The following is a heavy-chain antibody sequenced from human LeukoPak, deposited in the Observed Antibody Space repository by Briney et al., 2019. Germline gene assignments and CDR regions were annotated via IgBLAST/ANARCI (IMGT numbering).Heavy chain of an antibody. Sequence: GGSLRLSCAASGLRFRDYAMSWVRQAPGKGLEWVAGIRASGYITYYADSVKGRFTISRENSKNTLYLQMNSLRAEDTAVYYCAKDPGGELLTGYYYYYGMDVWGQGTTVTVSS. CDR1: GLRFRDYA. CDR3: AKDPGGELLTGYYYYYGMDV. V-gene: IGHV3-23*01. J-gene: IGHJ6*02. CDR2: IRASGYIT. D-gene: IGHD1-26*01.